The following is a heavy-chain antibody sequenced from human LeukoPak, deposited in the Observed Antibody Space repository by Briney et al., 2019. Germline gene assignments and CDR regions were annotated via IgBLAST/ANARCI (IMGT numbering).Heavy chain of an antibody. CDR3: AKGGATVIDY. J-gene: IGHJ4*02. D-gene: IGHD4-17*01. V-gene: IGHV3-74*01. CDR2: INSDGSST. Sequence: GGSLRLSCAASGFTFSNYWMHWVRQAPGKGLVWVSRINSDGSSTTSADSVKGRFTISRDNAKNTLYLQMNSLRTEDTAVYYCAKGGATVIDYWGQGTLVTVSS. CDR1: GFTFSNYW.